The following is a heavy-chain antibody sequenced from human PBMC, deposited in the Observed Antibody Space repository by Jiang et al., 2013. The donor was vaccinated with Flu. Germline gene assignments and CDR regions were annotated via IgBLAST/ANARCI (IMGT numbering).Heavy chain of an antibody. Sequence: SGAEVKKPGASVKVSCKASGYTFTSYYMHWVRQAPGQGLEWMGIINPSGGSTSYAQKFQGRVTMTRDTSTSTVYMELSSLRSEDTAVYYCARDLDGDYPIYGMDVWGQGATVTVSS. D-gene: IGHD4-17*01. CDR1: GYTFTSYY. CDR3: ARDLDGDYPIYGMDV. V-gene: IGHV1-46*01. CDR2: INPSGGST. J-gene: IGHJ6*02.